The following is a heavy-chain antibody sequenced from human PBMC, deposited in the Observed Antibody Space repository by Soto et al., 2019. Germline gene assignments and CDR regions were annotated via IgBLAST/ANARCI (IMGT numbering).Heavy chain of an antibody. CDR1: GYTFTSYD. D-gene: IGHD2-21*01. V-gene: IGHV1-3*01. J-gene: IGHJ3*02. CDR2: INAGNGNT. CDR3: ARIRSGLHIPEDAFDI. Sequence: QVQLVQSGAEVKKPGASVKVSCKASGYTFTSYDMHWVRQAPGQRLEWMGWINAGNGNTKYSQKFQGRVTITRDTSASTAYMELSSLRSEDTAVYYCARIRSGLHIPEDAFDIWGQGTMVTVSS.